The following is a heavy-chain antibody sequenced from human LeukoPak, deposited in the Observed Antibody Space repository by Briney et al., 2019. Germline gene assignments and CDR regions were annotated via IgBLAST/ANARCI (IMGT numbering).Heavy chain of an antibody. CDR3: ARERGRGRDSPWFDY. D-gene: IGHD1-26*01. CDR1: GCIVSGDF. Sequence: GGSLRLSCAASGCIVSGDFMSWVRQAPGKGLEWVSVIYSDGRTYYPDSVKGRFTISRDNSKNTLDLQLTGLRAEDTAVYYCARERGRGRDSPWFDYWGQATLATVSS. J-gene: IGHJ4*02. CDR2: IYSDGRT. V-gene: IGHV3-53*01.